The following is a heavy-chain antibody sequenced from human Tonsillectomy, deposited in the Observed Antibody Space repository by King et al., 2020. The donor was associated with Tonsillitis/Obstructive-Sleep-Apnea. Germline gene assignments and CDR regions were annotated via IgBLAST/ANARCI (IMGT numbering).Heavy chain of an antibody. D-gene: IGHD1-14*01. Sequence: VQLQQWGAGLLKPSETLSLTCAVNGGSFSDCYWTWIRQPPGKGLEWIGEINHSGSTNYNPSLKSRVTISVDTSKNQFSLKLRSVTAADTAVYYCARGVPPPPRHDSLGPNHLSGSYYMDVWGKGTTVTVSS. CDR1: GGSFSDCY. J-gene: IGHJ6*03. CDR2: INHSGST. V-gene: IGHV4-34*01. CDR3: ARGVPPPPRHDSLGPNHLSGSYYMDV.